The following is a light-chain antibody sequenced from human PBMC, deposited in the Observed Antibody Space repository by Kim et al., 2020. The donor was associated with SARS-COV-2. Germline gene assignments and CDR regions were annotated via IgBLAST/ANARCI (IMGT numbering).Light chain of an antibody. J-gene: IGKJ1*01. CDR1: QGISNF. V-gene: IGKV1-27*01. Sequence: ASVGDSVTITCRASQGISNFLAWYQQKPGKVPHLLIYAASTLQSGVPSRFSGDGSGTDFTLTISSLQPEDVATYYCQKYNSAPRTFGQGTKVDIK. CDR3: QKYNSAPRT. CDR2: AAS.